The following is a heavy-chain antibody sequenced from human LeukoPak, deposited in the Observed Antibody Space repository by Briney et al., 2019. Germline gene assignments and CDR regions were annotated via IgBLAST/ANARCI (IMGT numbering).Heavy chain of an antibody. V-gene: IGHV3-11*05. D-gene: IGHD6-13*01. Sequence: GGSLRLSCEASGFTFSDPYMSWIRQAPGKGLECLSYISGSGTDINYADSVKGRFTISRDNSKNTLYLQMNSLRAEDTAVYYCAKGGRIAAALNWFDPWGQGTLVTVSS. CDR2: ISGSGTDI. J-gene: IGHJ5*02. CDR1: GFTFSDPY. CDR3: AKGGRIAAALNWFDP.